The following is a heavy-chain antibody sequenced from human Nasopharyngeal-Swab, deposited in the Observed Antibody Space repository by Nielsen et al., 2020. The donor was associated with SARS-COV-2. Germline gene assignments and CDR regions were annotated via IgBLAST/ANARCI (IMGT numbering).Heavy chain of an antibody. V-gene: IGHV3-48*01. Sequence: GESLKISCAAPGFTFSSYNMNWVRQAPGKGLECISYISSSSSTMYYADSVKGRFTISRDNAKNSLYLQMNSLRAEDTAVYYCARMLTVTRWGFDYWGQGTLVTVSS. CDR1: GFTFSSYN. CDR3: ARMLTVTRWGFDY. CDR2: ISSSSSTM. J-gene: IGHJ4*02. D-gene: IGHD4-17*01.